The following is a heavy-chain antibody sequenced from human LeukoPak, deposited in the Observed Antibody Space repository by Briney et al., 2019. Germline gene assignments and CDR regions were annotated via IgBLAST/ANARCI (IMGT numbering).Heavy chain of an antibody. D-gene: IGHD3-22*01. J-gene: IGHJ4*02. Sequence: GGSLRLPCAASGFTFNNYGMHWVRQAPGKGLEWVAAIWYDGSNKYYADSVKGRFAISRDNSKNTQYLQMNSLRAEDTALFYCARGQEYYYDSSAYSKFDYWGQGTLVTVSS. CDR2: IWYDGSNK. V-gene: IGHV3-33*01. CDR3: ARGQEYYYDSSAYSKFDY. CDR1: GFTFNNYG.